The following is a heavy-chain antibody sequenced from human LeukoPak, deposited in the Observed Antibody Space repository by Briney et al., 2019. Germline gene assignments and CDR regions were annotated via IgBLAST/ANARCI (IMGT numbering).Heavy chain of an antibody. CDR3: AAAAPGTDWLDP. D-gene: IGHD6-13*01. V-gene: IGHV3-21*01. CDR2: ISSGSTDI. J-gene: IGHJ5*02. Sequence: GGSLRLSCEASGFTFSSYNMNWVRQAPGKGLEWVSSISSGSTDIYYADSVKGRFTISRDNAENSLYLQMNSLRAEDTAVYYCAAAAPGTDWLDPWGQGTLVTVSS. CDR1: GFTFSSYN.